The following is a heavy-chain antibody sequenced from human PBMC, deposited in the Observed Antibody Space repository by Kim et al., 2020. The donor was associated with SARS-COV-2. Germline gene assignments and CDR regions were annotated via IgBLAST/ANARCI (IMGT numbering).Heavy chain of an antibody. Sequence: GGSLRLSCAASGFTFSSYGMHWVRQAPGKGLEWVAVISYDGSNKYYADSVKGRFTISRDNSKNTLYLQMNSLRAEDTAVYYCAKDRAVVGAMYYYYGMDVWGQGTTVTVSS. D-gene: IGHD1-26*01. V-gene: IGHV3-30*18. CDR2: ISYDGSNK. CDR1: GFTFSSYG. CDR3: AKDRAVVGAMYYYYGMDV. J-gene: IGHJ6*02.